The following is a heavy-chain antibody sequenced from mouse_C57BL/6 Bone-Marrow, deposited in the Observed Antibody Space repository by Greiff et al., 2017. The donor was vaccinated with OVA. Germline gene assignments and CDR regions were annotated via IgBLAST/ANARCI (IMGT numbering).Heavy chain of an antibody. CDR1: GYTFTSYW. CDR3: ARSSYNSND. V-gene: IGHV1-69*01. D-gene: IGHD2-5*01. CDR2: IDPSDSYT. J-gene: IGHJ2*01. Sequence: VQLQQPGAELVMPGASVKLSCKASGYTFTSYWMHWVKQRPGQGLEWIGEIDPSDSYTNYNQKCKGKSTLTVDKSSSTAYMQLSSLTSEDSAVYYCARSSYNSNDWGQGTTLTVSS.